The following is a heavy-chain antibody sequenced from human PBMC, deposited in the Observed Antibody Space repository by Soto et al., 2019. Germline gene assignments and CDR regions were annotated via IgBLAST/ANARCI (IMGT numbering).Heavy chain of an antibody. Sequence: QVQLQESGPVLVMPSQTLSLTCTVSGGSISSGAYYWSWIRQPPGKGLEWIGYIYYSGSTYYNPSLKSRVTISLDTSKNQFSLRVSSVTAADTAVYYCAREGGYSYGFDYYGLDVWGQGTTVTVSS. CDR1: GGSISSGAYY. CDR3: AREGGYSYGFDYYGLDV. CDR2: IYYSGST. J-gene: IGHJ6*02. V-gene: IGHV4-30-4*01. D-gene: IGHD5-18*01.